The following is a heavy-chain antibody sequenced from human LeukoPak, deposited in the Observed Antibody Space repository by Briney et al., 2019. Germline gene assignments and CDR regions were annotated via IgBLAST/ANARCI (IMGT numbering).Heavy chain of an antibody. CDR3: ARVGYNWNLWFDF. CDR2: IHTSGTT. Sequence: SETLSLTCTVSGGSINSGSYYWSWIRQPAGKGLEWIGRIHTSGTTNYKSSLKSRVTILVDTPRNQFSLKLTSVTAADTAVYYCARVGYNWNLWFDFWGQGTTVTVSS. J-gene: IGHJ3*01. CDR1: GGSINSGSYY. D-gene: IGHD1-7*01. V-gene: IGHV4-61*02.